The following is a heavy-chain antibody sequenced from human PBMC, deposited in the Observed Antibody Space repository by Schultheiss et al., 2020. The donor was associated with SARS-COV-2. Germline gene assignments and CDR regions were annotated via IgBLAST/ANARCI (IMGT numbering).Heavy chain of an antibody. CDR2: ISYDGSNK. V-gene: IGHV3-30*15. CDR3: ASDSSGYYYVGAFDI. CDR1: GFTFSSYA. Sequence: GGSLISCAASGFTFSSYAMHWVRQAPGKGLEWVTVISYDGSNKYYADSVRGRFTISRDNSKNTLYLQMSSLRAEDTAVYYCASDSSGYYYVGAFDIWGQGTMVTVSS. J-gene: IGHJ3*02. D-gene: IGHD3-22*01.